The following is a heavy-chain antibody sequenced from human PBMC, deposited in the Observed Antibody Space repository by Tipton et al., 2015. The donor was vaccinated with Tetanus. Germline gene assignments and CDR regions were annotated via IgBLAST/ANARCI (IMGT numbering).Heavy chain of an antibody. D-gene: IGHD3-16*01. Sequence: TLSLTCAVYGGSFSGYYWSWIRQTPGKGLEWIGDISHSGTTAYNPSLKSRVSMSVDASNNQFSLKLTSATAADTAVYYCARHPYASVNGWFDPWGQGTLVTVSS. CDR2: ISHSGTT. V-gene: IGHV4-34*01. CDR1: GGSFSGYY. J-gene: IGHJ5*02. CDR3: ARHPYASVNGWFDP.